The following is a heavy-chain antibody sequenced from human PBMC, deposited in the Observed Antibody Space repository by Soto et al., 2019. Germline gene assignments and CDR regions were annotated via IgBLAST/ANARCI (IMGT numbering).Heavy chain of an antibody. Sequence: QVPLVQSGPEVKMPGASVTVSCKTCGYIFTAYGLAWLRQAPGQRPEWMGWVSTNDDRTNYAQKFQGRVTMTTDRSTTTTSMELRSLRPDDTAVYYCARELNTESTAYYSFAFWGQGTLVTVSS. J-gene: IGHJ4*02. CDR3: ARELNTESTAYYSFAF. CDR1: GYIFTAYG. CDR2: VSTNDDRT. V-gene: IGHV1-18*01. D-gene: IGHD3-22*01.